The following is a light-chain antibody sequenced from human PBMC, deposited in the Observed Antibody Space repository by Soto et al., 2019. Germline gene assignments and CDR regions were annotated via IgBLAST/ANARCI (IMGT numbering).Light chain of an antibody. CDR3: QQRSNWPRT. CDR1: QSVSSY. V-gene: IGKV3-11*01. J-gene: IGKJ3*01. Sequence: EIVLTQSPGTLSLSPGERATLSCRASQSVSSYLAWYQQKPGQAPRLLIYDASNRATGIPARFSGSGSGTDFTLTISSLEPEDFAVYYCQQRSNWPRTFGPGTKVD. CDR2: DAS.